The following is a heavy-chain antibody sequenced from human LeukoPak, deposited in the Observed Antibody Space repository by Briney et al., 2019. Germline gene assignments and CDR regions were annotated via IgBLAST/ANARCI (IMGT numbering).Heavy chain of an antibody. CDR3: VIRIPGNDY. Sequence: GASVKVSCKSSGYTFSDYYVHWVRQAPGQGLEWMGWINPNSGATNYAQRFQGRVTMTRDTSISTAYMELSRLRSEDMAVYYCVIRIPGNDYWGQGTRVTVPS. V-gene: IGHV1-2*02. D-gene: IGHD1-14*01. CDR1: GYTFSDYY. J-gene: IGHJ4*02. CDR2: INPNSGAT.